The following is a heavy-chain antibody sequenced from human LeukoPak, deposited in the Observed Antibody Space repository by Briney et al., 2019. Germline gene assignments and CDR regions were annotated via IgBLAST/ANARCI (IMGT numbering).Heavy chain of an antibody. J-gene: IGHJ4*02. CDR3: ARLAGATLTLFHPHFDY. D-gene: IGHD1-26*01. V-gene: IGHV5-51*01. Sequence: GESMEISFQGSGYRFNNYWIGWVRPMPGKGLEWMGMIYPDDSDTRYSPSFQGQVTISADKSLSTAYLQCSSLKASDTAMYYCARLAGATLTLFHPHFDYWGQGTLVTVSS. CDR2: IYPDDSDT. CDR1: GYRFNNYW.